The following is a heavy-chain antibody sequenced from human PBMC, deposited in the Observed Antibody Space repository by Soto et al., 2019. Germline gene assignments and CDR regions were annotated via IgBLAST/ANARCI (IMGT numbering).Heavy chain of an antibody. CDR3: AREREDYRASRPFRLAV. J-gene: IGHJ6*02. D-gene: IGHD4-4*01. V-gene: IGHV3-30-3*01. Sequence: GGSLRLSCAASGFTFSSYAMHWVRQAPGKGLEWVAVISYDGSNKYYADSVKGRFTISRDNSKNTLYLQMNSLRAEDTAVYYCAREREDYRASRPFRLAVWGQGTTVTVSS. CDR2: ISYDGSNK. CDR1: GFTFSSYA.